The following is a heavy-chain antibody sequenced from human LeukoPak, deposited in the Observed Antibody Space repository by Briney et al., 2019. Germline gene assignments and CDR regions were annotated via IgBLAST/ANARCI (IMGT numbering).Heavy chain of an antibody. CDR2: IYHSGST. Sequence: SETLSLTCAVSGGAISSSNWWSWVRQPPGKGLEWIGEIYHSGSTNYNPSLKSRVTISVDKSKNQFSLKLSSVTAADTAVYYCAREAPYYYDSSGYQTYYFDYWGQGTLVTVSS. D-gene: IGHD3-22*01. CDR1: GGAISSSNW. J-gene: IGHJ4*02. CDR3: AREAPYYYDSSGYQTYYFDY. V-gene: IGHV4-4*02.